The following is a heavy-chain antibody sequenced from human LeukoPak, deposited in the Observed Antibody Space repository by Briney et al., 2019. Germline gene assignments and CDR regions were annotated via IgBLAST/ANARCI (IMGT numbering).Heavy chain of an antibody. CDR2: INPDNGAT. D-gene: IGHD3-9*01. J-gene: IGHJ5*02. Sequence: ASVRVSCKSSGYTFTAYYIHWVRLAPGQGLEWVGWINPDNGATTFAQNFQGRVTMTRDTSITTVYMEVNRLTSDDTAEYYCARVTYDVLTGFLFDAWGQGTLVTVSS. V-gene: IGHV1-2*02. CDR1: GYTFTAYY. CDR3: ARVTYDVLTGFLFDA.